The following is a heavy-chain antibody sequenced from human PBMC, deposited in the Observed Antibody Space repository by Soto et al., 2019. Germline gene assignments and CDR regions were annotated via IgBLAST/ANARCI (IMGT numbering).Heavy chain of an antibody. V-gene: IGHV3-23*01. CDR3: AKSFMGFSYGKIDY. J-gene: IGHJ4*02. Sequence: GGSLRLSCAASGFTFSNHAMNWVRQAPGKGLEWVSSIIGSGGTTYYADAVKCRLTISRYNSKNTLSLQMNSLRAEDTAVYYCAKSFMGFSYGKIDYWGQEILVTVSS. CDR1: GFTFSNHA. CDR2: IIGSGGTT. D-gene: IGHD5-18*01.